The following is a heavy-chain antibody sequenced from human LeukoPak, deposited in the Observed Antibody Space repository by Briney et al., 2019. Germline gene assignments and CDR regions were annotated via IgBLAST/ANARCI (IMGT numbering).Heavy chain of an antibody. CDR2: ISSSSSYI. Sequence: PGGSLRLSCAASGFTFSSYSMNWVRQAPGKGLEWVSSISSSSSYIYYADSVKGRFTISRDNAKNSLHLQMNSLRAEDTAVYYCARVPGVFGITDAALWGGVDYWGQGTLVTVSS. V-gene: IGHV3-21*01. CDR1: GFTFSSYS. CDR3: ARVPGVFGITDAALWGGVDY. D-gene: IGHD3-16*01. J-gene: IGHJ4*02.